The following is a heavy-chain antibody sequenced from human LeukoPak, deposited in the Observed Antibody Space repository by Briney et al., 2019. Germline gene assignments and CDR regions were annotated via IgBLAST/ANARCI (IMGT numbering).Heavy chain of an antibody. CDR3: ARLGITGTTLYYFDY. Sequence: GESLKISCKGSGYSFTSYWIGWVRQMPGKGLEWMGIIYPGDSDTRYSPSFQGQVTISADKSISTAYLQWSSQKSSDTAMYYCARLGITGTTLYYFDYWGQGTLITVSS. CDR2: IYPGDSDT. J-gene: IGHJ4*02. D-gene: IGHD1-20*01. V-gene: IGHV5-51*01. CDR1: GYSFTSYW.